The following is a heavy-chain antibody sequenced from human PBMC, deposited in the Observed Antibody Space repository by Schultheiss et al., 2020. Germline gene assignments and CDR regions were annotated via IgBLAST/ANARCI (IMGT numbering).Heavy chain of an antibody. CDR1: GGSISGHY. CDR3: ARGGGWYGEVDN. Sequence: SATLSLTCTVSGGSISGHYWSWIRQSPGKGLYWIGYIYFSGATNYNPSLKSRVTISLDVSKNQFSLKLGSVTAADTAVYYCARGGGWYGEVDNWGQGTLVTVS. D-gene: IGHD6-19*01. J-gene: IGHJ4*02. V-gene: IGHV4-59*08. CDR2: IYFSGAT.